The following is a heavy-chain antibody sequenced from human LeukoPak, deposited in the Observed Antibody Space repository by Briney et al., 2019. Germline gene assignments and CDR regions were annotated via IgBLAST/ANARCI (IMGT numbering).Heavy chain of an antibody. J-gene: IGHJ4*02. CDR2: IYYSGST. D-gene: IGHD3-9*01. CDR3: ARDRGDILTGYIDY. Sequence: PSETLSLTCTVSGGSISSYYWSWIRQPPGKGLEWIGYIYYSGSTNYNPSLKSRVTISVDTSKNQFSLKLSSVTAADTAVYYCARDRGDILTGYIDYWGQGTLVTVSS. V-gene: IGHV4-59*01. CDR1: GGSISSYY.